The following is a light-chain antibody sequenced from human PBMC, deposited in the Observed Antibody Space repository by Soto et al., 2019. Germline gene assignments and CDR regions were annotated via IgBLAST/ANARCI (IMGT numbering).Light chain of an antibody. Sequence: EIVLTQSPGTLSLSPGERATLSCRASQSVSSSYLAWYQQKPGQAPRLLIYGGSSRATGIPDRFSGSGSGTNFTLTNSRLEPEDFAVYYCQQYGSSPWTFGQGTKVEIK. CDR3: QQYGSSPWT. V-gene: IGKV3-20*01. CDR1: QSVSSSY. CDR2: GGS. J-gene: IGKJ1*01.